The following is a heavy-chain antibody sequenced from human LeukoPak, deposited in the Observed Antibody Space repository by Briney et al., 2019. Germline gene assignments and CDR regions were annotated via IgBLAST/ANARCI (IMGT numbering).Heavy chain of an antibody. CDR3: ARSRHSSSWYYYYGMDV. CDR2: INHSGST. CDR1: GGSFSGYY. D-gene: IGHD6-13*01. V-gene: IGHV4-34*01. Sequence: SETLSLTRAVYGGSFSGYYWSWIRQPPGKGLEWIGEINHSGSTNYNPSLKGRVTISVDTSKNQFSLKLSSVTAADTAVYYCARSRHSSSWYYYYGMDVWGQGTTVTVSS. J-gene: IGHJ6*02.